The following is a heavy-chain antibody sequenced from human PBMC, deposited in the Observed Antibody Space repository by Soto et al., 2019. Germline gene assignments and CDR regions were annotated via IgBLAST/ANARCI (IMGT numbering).Heavy chain of an antibody. CDR3: ARSDQYFDWLPQSPYYFDY. Sequence: QVQLVQSGAEVKKPGASVKVSCKASGYTFTSYGISWVRQAPGQGLEGMGWISGYNGNTKYAQKLQGRVTMTTDTSTSTAYMELRSLRSDDTAVYYCARSDQYFDWLPQSPYYFDYWGQGTLVTVSS. CDR2: ISGYNGNT. J-gene: IGHJ4*02. V-gene: IGHV1-18*01. CDR1: GYTFTSYG. D-gene: IGHD3-9*01.